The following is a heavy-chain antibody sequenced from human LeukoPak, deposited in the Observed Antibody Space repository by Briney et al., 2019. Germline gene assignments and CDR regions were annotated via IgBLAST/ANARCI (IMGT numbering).Heavy chain of an antibody. CDR1: GFTFSSYG. CDR2: MWYDGSNK. CDR3: ARGTGNYYYDMDV. V-gene: IGHV3-33*01. J-gene: IGHJ6*02. Sequence: PGGSLRLSCAASGFTFSSYGMHWVRQAPGKGLEWVALMWYDGSNKYYADSVKGRFTISRDNSKNTLYLQMNSLRAEDTAVYYCARGTGNYYYDMDVWGQGTTVTVSS.